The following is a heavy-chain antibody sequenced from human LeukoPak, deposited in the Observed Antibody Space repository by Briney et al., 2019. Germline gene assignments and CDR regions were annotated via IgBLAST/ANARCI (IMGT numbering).Heavy chain of an antibody. D-gene: IGHD1-14*01. V-gene: IGHV3-30-3*01. Sequence: PGGSLRLSCAASGFTFSSYAMHWVRQAPGKGLEWVALISYDGSNKYYADSVKGRFTTSRDNSRSTLYLQMNSLRPEDTAVYYCARDIVEPPGSGRYFDNWGQGTLITVSS. CDR1: GFTFSSYA. CDR3: ARDIVEPPGSGRYFDN. J-gene: IGHJ4*02. CDR2: ISYDGSNK.